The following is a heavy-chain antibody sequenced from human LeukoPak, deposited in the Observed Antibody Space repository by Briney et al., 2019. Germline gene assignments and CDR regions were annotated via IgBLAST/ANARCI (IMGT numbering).Heavy chain of an antibody. J-gene: IGHJ6*02. D-gene: IGHD4-11*01. CDR2: ICCSGGST. CDR3: ARIVYSRQMTGDYYGMEV. Sequence: GGALRLSCAASRFTFSSYARRWVRPAPGKGRDWVSPICCSGGSTYYADSVKGRFTISRDNSKNALFLQMKSLTPEDTAVYHCARIVYSRQMTGDYYGMEVWGQGTTVTVSS. V-gene: IGHV3-23*01. CDR1: RFTFSSYA.